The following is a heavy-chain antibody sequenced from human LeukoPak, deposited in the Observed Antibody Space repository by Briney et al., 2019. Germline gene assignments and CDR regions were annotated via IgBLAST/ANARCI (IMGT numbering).Heavy chain of an antibody. Sequence: PSETLSLTCTVSGGSISSYYWSWIRQPPGKGLEWIGYIYYSGSTNYNPSLKSRVTISVDTSKNQFSLKLSSVTAADTAVYYCARDAYRLGGWFDPWGQGTLVTVSS. J-gene: IGHJ5*02. CDR3: ARDAYRLGGWFDP. CDR1: GGSISSYY. V-gene: IGHV4-59*01. D-gene: IGHD1-26*01. CDR2: IYYSGST.